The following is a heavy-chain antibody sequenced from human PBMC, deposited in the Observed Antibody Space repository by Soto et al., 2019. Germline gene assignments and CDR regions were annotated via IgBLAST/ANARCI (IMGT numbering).Heavy chain of an antibody. CDR3: ARGRGYSYGLDP. CDR1: GDSISSSNNY. J-gene: IGHJ5*02. CDR2: ISYSGTT. D-gene: IGHD5-18*01. V-gene: IGHV4-30-4*01. Sequence: KPSETLSLTCTVSGDSISSSNNYWSWIRQPPGEGLEWIGFISYSGTTSYSPSLKSRLAISLDTSKDQFSLSLSSVTAADTAVYYCARGRGYSYGLDPWGQGTLVTVPQ.